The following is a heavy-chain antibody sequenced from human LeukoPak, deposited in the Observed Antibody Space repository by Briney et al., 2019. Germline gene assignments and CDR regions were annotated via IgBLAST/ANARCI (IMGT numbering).Heavy chain of an antibody. Sequence: GGSLRLSCAASGLTFSSYWMTWVRQAPGKGLEWVANIKLDGTEKYYVDSVKGRFTISRDNAKNSLDLQMNSLRVEDTAVYYCARDFGLSGDDLLDYWGQGTMVTVSS. V-gene: IGHV3-7*01. J-gene: IGHJ4*02. CDR2: IKLDGTEK. D-gene: IGHD5-12*01. CDR1: GLTFSSYW. CDR3: ARDFGLSGDDLLDY.